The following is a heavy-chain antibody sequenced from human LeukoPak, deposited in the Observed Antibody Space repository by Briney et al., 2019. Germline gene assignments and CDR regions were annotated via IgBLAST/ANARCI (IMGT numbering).Heavy chain of an antibody. CDR3: ARCMVLSQGWCNWFDP. V-gene: IGHV3-23*01. D-gene: IGHD6-13*01. J-gene: IGHJ5*02. Sequence: GGALRLSCAASGFDLTTYAMTGVRQARAKGLEWVSSIRIGGGGTYYADSVKGRFTISRDNSENTLHLQMNNLRVEDTARYFCARCMVLSQGWCNWFDPWGQGTLVTVSS. CDR2: IRIGGGGT. CDR1: GFDLTTYA.